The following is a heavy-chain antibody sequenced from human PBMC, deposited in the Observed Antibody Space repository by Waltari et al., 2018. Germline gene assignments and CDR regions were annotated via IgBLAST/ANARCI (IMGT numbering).Heavy chain of an antibody. CDR1: GFTFNNYG. CDR2: LIKSGVNT. V-gene: IGHV3-23*01. J-gene: IGHJ4*02. CDR3: AKEAGTYSNSTFDF. Sequence: EVQLLESGGGLVQPGGSLRLSCPASGFTFNNYGMSWVRQAPGKGLEWVSSLIKSGVNTYYADSVRGRFTIPRDNSKNTLFLQMNSLRAEDTAVYYCAKEAGTYSNSTFDFWGQGTLVTVSS. D-gene: IGHD6-6*01.